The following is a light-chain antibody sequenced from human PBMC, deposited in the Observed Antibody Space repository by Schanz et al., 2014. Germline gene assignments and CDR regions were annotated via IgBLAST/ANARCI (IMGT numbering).Light chain of an antibody. Sequence: QSVLTQPPSTSGTPGQRVTISCTGSSSNIGAGYDVHWYQQLPGTAPKLLVYGNSNRPSGVPDRFSGSKSDTSASLAITGLLAEDEAAYYCQSYDTSLGGWVFGGGTKLTVL. CDR1: SSNIGAGYD. CDR3: QSYDTSLGGWV. J-gene: IGLJ3*02. V-gene: IGLV1-40*01. CDR2: GNS.